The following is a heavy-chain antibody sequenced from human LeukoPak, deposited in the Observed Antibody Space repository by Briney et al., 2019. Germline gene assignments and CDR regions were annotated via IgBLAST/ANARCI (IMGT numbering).Heavy chain of an antibody. CDR1: GGTFSSYA. D-gene: IGHD3-9*01. CDR2: IIPILGIA. CDR3: ASGPYDTNLRTAKYYYYGMDV. Sequence: GASVKVSCKASGGTFSSYAISWVRQAPGQGLEWMGRIIPILGIANYAQKFQGRVTITADKSTSTAYMELSSLRSEDTAVYYCASGPYDTNLRTAKYYYYGMDVWGQGTTVTVSS. J-gene: IGHJ6*02. V-gene: IGHV1-69*04.